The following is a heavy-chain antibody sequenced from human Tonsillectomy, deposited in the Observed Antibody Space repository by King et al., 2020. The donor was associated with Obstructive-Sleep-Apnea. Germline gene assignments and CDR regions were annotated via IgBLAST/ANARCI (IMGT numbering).Heavy chain of an antibody. CDR2: IRSHSSGGTT. V-gene: IGHV3-49*03. CDR3: ARGGCYGGGNYYFDY. CDR1: GFTFGDYT. Sequence: VQLVESGGNLIQPGRSLRLSCTTSGFTFGDYTMSWFRQAPGKGLEWVGFIRSHSSGGTTDYAASVKGRFTISRDDSNSIAYLQMNSLKIEDTAVYYCARGGCYGGGNYYFDYWGQGTLVIVSS. D-gene: IGHD2-2*01. J-gene: IGHJ4*02.